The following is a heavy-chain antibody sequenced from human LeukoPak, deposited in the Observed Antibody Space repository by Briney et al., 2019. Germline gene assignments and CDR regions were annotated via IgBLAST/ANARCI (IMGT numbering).Heavy chain of an antibody. D-gene: IGHD4/OR15-4a*01. J-gene: IGHJ6*02. CDR3: GRHQTMYYGMDV. CDR2: IFYSGST. V-gene: IGHV4-39*01. Sequence: SETLSLTCTVSGGAISSSSYYWGWIRQPPGKGLEWIGSIFYSGSTYYIPSLKSRVTMSVDTSKNQFSLKLSSVTAADTAMYYCGRHQTMYYGMDVWGQGTAVTVSS. CDR1: GGAISSSSYY.